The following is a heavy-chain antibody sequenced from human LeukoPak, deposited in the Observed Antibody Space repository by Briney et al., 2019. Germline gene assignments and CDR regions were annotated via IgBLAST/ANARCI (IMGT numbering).Heavy chain of an antibody. CDR3: ARANILTGYYYNWFDP. J-gene: IGHJ5*02. CDR1: GYSISSGYY. CDR2: IYHSGST. V-gene: IGHV4-38-2*02. D-gene: IGHD3-9*01. Sequence: SETLSLTCTVSGYSISSGYYWGWIRQPPGKGLEWIGSIYHSGSTYYNPSLKSRVTISVDTSKNQFSLKLSSVTAADTAVYYCARANILTGYYYNWFDPWGQGTLVTVSS.